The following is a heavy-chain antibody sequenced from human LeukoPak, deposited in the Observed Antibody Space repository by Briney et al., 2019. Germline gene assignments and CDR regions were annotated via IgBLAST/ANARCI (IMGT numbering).Heavy chain of an antibody. CDR3: ARGPHWDPHFDY. Sequence: ASVKVSCKASGYIFTDYYMHWVRQAPGQGLEWMGWINPNSGGTNYAQKFQGRVTMTRDTSISTAYMELSGLRSDDTAVYYCARGPHWDPHFDYWGQGTLVTVSS. V-gene: IGHV1-2*02. D-gene: IGHD7-27*01. CDR2: INPNSGGT. J-gene: IGHJ4*02. CDR1: GYIFTDYY.